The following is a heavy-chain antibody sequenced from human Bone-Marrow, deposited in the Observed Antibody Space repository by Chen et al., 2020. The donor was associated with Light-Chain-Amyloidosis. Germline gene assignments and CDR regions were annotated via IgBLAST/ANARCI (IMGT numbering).Heavy chain of an antibody. Sequence: QVLLVQSGAEVKKPGSSVKVSCKASGGTFSTSAINWVRQAPGQGLEWMGGIIPSLGTASYAQKFQGRVTITADESTSTVYMELSSFRFEDTAVYYCAEGRYSNLDYWGQGTLVTVSS. CDR2: IIPSLGTA. V-gene: IGHV1-69*01. D-gene: IGHD4-4*01. CDR3: AEGRYSNLDY. CDR1: GGTFSTSA. J-gene: IGHJ4*02.